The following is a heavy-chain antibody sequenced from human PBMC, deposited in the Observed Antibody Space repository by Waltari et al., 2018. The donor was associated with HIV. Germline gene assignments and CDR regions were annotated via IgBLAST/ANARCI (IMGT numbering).Heavy chain of an antibody. CDR3: ACVGFSMTAVLARWFDS. CDR1: GGSISSGGYY. V-gene: IGHV4-31*03. J-gene: IGHJ5*01. D-gene: IGHD3-3*02. Sequence: QVQLQESGPGLVKPSQTLSLTCTVSGGSISSGGYYWSWVRQHPGKGLEWIGYAYDSESAYYTPSLRSRVIISVDTSRNQCSLKLSSVTAADTAVYSCACVGFSMTAVLARWFDSWGRGTLVNVSS. CDR2: AYDSESA.